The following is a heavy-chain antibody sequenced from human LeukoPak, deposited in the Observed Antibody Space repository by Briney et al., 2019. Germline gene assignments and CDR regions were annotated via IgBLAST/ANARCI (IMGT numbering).Heavy chain of an antibody. CDR3: AKDHGLIATDAFDV. CDR2: ITSTSNYI. V-gene: IGHV3-21*04. J-gene: IGHJ3*01. CDR1: GFTFSSYE. Sequence: GGSLRLSCAASGFTFSSYEMNWVRQAPGKGLEWVSSITSTSNYIYYADSVKGRFTISRDNSKNTLFLQMNSLRTDDTAIYYCAKDHGLIATDAFDVWGQGTKVVVSS. D-gene: IGHD6-13*01.